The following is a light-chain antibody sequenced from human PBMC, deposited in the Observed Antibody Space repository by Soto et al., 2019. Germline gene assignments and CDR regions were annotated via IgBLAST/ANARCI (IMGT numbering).Light chain of an antibody. J-gene: IGLJ2*01. Sequence: QSVLTQPPSASGTPGQRVTISCSGSSSNIGSNYVYWYQQVPGTAPKLLIYRNNQRPSGVPDRFSGSKSGTSGSLDISGLRSEDEADYYCAAWDDSLSGVVFGGGTQLTVL. V-gene: IGLV1-47*01. CDR1: SSNIGSNY. CDR3: AAWDDSLSGVV. CDR2: RNN.